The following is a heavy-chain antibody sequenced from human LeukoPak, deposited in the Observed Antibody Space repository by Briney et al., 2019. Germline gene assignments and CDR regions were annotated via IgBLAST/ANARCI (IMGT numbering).Heavy chain of an antibody. CDR2: INSDESST. J-gene: IGHJ4*02. Sequence: GGSLRLSCAASGFTFSSYWMHWVRQAPGKGLVWVSRINSDESSTSYADSVKGRFTISRDNAKNSLYLQMNSLRAEDTAVYYCAREASYSSSWATFDFWGQGILVTVSS. D-gene: IGHD6-13*01. V-gene: IGHV3-74*01. CDR1: GFTFSSYW. CDR3: AREASYSSSWATFDF.